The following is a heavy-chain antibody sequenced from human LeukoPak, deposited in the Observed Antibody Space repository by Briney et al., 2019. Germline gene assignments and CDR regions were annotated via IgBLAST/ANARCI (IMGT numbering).Heavy chain of an antibody. D-gene: IGHD5-18*01. J-gene: IGHJ4*02. CDR1: GGSISGYY. V-gene: IGHV4-59*01. CDR2: IYYSGST. Sequence: WETLSLTCTVSGGSISGYYWSWIRQPPGKGLEWIGYIYYSGSTNYNPSLKSRVTMSVDTSKNQFSLKLSSVTAADTAMYYCARGESGYTYGSDYWGQGTLVTVSS. CDR3: ARGESGYTYGSDY.